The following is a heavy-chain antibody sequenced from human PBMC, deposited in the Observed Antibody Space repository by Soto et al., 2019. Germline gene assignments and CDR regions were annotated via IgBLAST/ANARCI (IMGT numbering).Heavy chain of an antibody. CDR1: GGSFSGYY. Sequence: TLSLTCAVYGGSFSGYYWSWIRQPPGKGLEWIGEINHSGSTNYNPSLKSRVTISVDTSKNQFSLKLSSVTAADTAVYYCARGNYGSAQGIDYWGQGTLVTVSS. J-gene: IGHJ4*02. CDR3: ARGNYGSAQGIDY. CDR2: INHSGST. V-gene: IGHV4-34*01. D-gene: IGHD3-10*01.